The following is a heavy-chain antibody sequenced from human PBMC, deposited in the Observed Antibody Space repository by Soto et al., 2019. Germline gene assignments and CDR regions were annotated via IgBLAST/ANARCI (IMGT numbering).Heavy chain of an antibody. CDR3: ARYIRGPTVYYFDF. D-gene: IGHD1-1*01. V-gene: IGHV3-30*04. J-gene: IGHJ4*02. Sequence: GGSLRLSCAASGFTFSSYAMHWVRQAPGKGLEWVAVISYNGGDTYYADSVKGRFTISRDNSKDTVDLQMNGLRAEDTAVYYCARYIRGPTVYYFDFWGPGVLVTVS. CDR1: GFTFSSYA. CDR2: ISYNGGDT.